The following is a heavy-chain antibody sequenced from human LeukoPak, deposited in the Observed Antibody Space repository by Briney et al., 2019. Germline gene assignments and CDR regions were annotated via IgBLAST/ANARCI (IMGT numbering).Heavy chain of an antibody. CDR1: GFTFSSYA. CDR3: ARDLRYDFWSGPHNWFDP. CDR2: ITYDGSNK. D-gene: IGHD3-3*01. V-gene: IGHV3-30-3*01. Sequence: GGSLRLSCAASGFTFSSYAVHWVRQAPGKGLEWVAVITYDGSNKYYADSVKGRFTISRDNSKNTPYLQMNSLRAEDTAVYYCARDLRYDFWSGPHNWFDPWGQGTLVTVSS. J-gene: IGHJ5*02.